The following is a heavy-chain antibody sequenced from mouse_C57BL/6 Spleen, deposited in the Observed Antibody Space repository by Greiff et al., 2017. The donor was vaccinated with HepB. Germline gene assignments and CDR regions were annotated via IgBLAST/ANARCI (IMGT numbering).Heavy chain of an antibody. CDR1: GYTFTDYY. V-gene: IGHV1-26*01. Sequence: EVQLQQSGPELVKPGASVKISCKASGYTFTDYYMNWVKQSHGKSLEWIGDINPNNGGTSYNQKFKGKATLTVDKSSSTAYMELRSLTSEDSAVYYCADEGWFAYWGQGTLVTVSA. J-gene: IGHJ3*01. CDR3: ADEGWFAY. CDR2: INPNNGGT.